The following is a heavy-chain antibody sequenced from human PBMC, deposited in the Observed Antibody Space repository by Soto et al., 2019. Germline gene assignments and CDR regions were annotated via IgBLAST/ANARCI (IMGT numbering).Heavy chain of an antibody. CDR2: ISYDGSNK. V-gene: IGHV3-30*18. D-gene: IGHD3-16*01. CDR3: AKDFGGAIDGVY. Sequence: QVQLVESGGGVVQPGRSLRLSCAASGFTFSSYGMHWVRQAPGKGLEWVAVISYDGSNKYYADSVKGRFTISRDNSKNTLYLQMNSLRAEDTAVYYCAKDFGGAIDGVYWGQGTLVTVSS. CDR1: GFTFSSYG. J-gene: IGHJ4*02.